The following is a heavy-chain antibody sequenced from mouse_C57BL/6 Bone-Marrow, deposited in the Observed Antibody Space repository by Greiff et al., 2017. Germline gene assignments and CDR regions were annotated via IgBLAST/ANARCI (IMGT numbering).Heavy chain of an antibody. J-gene: IGHJ2*01. V-gene: IGHV14-4*01. D-gene: IGHD2-3*01. CDR2: IDPAIGDT. CDR1: GFNIKDDY. Sequence: EVQLQESGAELVRPGASVKLSCTASGFNIKDDYIHWVKQRPERGLEWIGWIDPAIGDTEYASKFKGKATITSDTSSNTAYLQLSSLTSEDTAVYYCSSFDGNYFDFWGQGTPLTVAS. CDR3: SSFDGNYFDF.